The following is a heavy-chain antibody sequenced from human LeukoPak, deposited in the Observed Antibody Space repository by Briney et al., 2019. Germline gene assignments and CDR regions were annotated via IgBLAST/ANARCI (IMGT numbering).Heavy chain of an antibody. CDR3: ARVLRRYLDY. D-gene: IGHD2-8*01. CDR1: GGSFSGYY. J-gene: IGHJ4*02. Sequence: SETLSLTCAVCGGSFSGYYWSWIRQPPGKGLEWIGEINHSGSTNYNPSLKSRVTISVDTSKNQFSLKLSSVTAADTAVYYCARVLRRYLDYWGQGTLVTVSS. V-gene: IGHV4-34*01. CDR2: INHSGST.